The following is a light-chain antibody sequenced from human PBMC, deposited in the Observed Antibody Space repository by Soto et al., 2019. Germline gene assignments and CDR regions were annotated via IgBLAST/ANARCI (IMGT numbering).Light chain of an antibody. CDR3: QQYNNWPQT. J-gene: IGKJ2*01. CDR1: QSVSSN. V-gene: IGKV3-15*01. CDR2: GAS. Sequence: EIVMTQSPATLSVSPGERATLSCRASQSVSSNLAWYQQKPGQAPRRLIYGASTRATGIPARFSGSGSGTEFTLTITSLQSEDFAVYHCQQYNNWPQTFGQGTKLEIK.